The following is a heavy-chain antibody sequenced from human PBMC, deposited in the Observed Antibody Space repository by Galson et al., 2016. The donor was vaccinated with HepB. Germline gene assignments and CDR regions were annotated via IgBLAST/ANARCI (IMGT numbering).Heavy chain of an antibody. V-gene: IGHV3-33*01. CDR1: GFIFSNYG. Sequence: SLRLSCAASGFIFSNYGMHWVRQAPGKGLEWVAVIWYDGSKNYYADSVKGRFTISRDNSKNTLYLQMNSLRAEDTAVYYCAGVSSTSCYGCVELNYWGQGTLVTVSS. CDR3: AGVSSTSCYGCVELNY. CDR2: IWYDGSKN. D-gene: IGHD2-2*01. J-gene: IGHJ4*02.